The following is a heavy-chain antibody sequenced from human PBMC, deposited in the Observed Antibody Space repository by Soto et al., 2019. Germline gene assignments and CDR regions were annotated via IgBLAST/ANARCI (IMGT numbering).Heavy chain of an antibody. CDR2: TYYRSKWYN. Sequence: SETLSLTCAISGDSVSSNSAAWNWIRQSPSRGLEWLGRTYYRSKWYNDYAVSVKSRITINPDTSKNQFSLQLNSVTPEDTAVYYCARELTGYDFWSGYHNWFDPWGQGTLVTVSS. V-gene: IGHV6-1*01. CDR1: GDSVSSNSAA. D-gene: IGHD3-3*01. J-gene: IGHJ5*02. CDR3: ARELTGYDFWSGYHNWFDP.